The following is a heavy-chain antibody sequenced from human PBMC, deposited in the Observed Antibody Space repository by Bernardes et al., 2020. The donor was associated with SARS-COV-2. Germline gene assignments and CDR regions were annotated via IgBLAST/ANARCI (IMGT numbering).Heavy chain of an antibody. V-gene: IGHV3-23*01. CDR2: ISGSGEST. D-gene: IGHD3-3*01. Sequence: GGSLRLSCAASGFTFSSYAMSWVRQAPGRGLEWVSGISGSGESTYFTDSVKGRFTISRDNSKNTLYLQMNSLRADDTAVYYCARANNVFWSGGDIWDYWGQGTLVTVSS. CDR3: ARANNVFWSGGDIWDY. J-gene: IGHJ4*02. CDR1: GFTFSSYA.